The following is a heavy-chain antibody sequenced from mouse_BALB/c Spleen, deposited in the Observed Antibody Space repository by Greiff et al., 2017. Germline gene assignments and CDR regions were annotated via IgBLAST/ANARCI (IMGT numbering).Heavy chain of an antibody. V-gene: IGHV1S29*02. J-gene: IGHJ3*01. CDR2: IYPYNGGT. Sequence: EVQLQQSGPELVKPGASVKISCKASGYTFTDYNMYWVKQSHGKSLEWIGYIYPYNGGTGYNQKFKSKATLTVDNSSSTAYMELRSLTSEDSAVYYCAREGYERVWFAYWGQGTLVTVSA. D-gene: IGHD2-2*01. CDR1: GYTFTDYN. CDR3: AREGYERVWFAY.